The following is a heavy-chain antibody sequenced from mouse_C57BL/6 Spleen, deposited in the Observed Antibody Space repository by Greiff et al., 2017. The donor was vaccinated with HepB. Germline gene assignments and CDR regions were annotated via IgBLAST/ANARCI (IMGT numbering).Heavy chain of an antibody. CDR3: ARSSPLLRFCY. Sequence: EVQLQQSGPELVKPGASVKISCKASGYTFTDYYMNWVKQSHGKSLEWIGDINPNNGGTSYNQKFKGKATLTVDKSSSTAYMELRSLTSEDSAVYYCARSSPLLRFCYWGQGTTLTVSS. CDR1: GYTFTDYY. V-gene: IGHV1-26*01. D-gene: IGHD1-1*01. CDR2: INPNNGGT. J-gene: IGHJ2*01.